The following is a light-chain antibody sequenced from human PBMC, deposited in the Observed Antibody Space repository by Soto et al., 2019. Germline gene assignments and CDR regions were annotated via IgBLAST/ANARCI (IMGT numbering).Light chain of an antibody. J-gene: IGLJ1*01. CDR3: ISYRGSDTSYV. V-gene: IGLV2-14*01. CDR1: SSDIGSYNY. CDR2: EVR. Sequence: SVLTQPSSLSVSPGQSITISFPGTSSDIGSYNYVAWYQQFPGKTPKLIIYEVRNRPSGVSFRFSGSKSGNTASLTISGLQAEDEADYYCISYRGSDTSYVFGTGTKVTVL.